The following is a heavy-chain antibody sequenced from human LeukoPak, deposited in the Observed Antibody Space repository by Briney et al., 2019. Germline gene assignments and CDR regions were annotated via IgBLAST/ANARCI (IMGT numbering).Heavy chain of an antibody. CDR3: ARVAFSGQWLATVLSGFDP. J-gene: IGHJ5*02. V-gene: IGHV7-4-1*02. D-gene: IGHD6-19*01. CDR2: INTNTGNP. CDR1: GYTFTSYA. Sequence: ASVKVSCKASGYTFTSYAMNWVRQAPGQGLEWMGWINTNTGNPTYAQGFTGRFVFSLDTSVSTAYLQISSLKAEDTAVYYCARVAFSGQWLATVLSGFDPWGQGTLVTVSS.